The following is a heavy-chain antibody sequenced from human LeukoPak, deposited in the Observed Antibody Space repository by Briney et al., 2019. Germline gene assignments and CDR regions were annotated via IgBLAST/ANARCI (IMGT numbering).Heavy chain of an antibody. CDR2: IYYSGST. CDR1: GGSISSSSYY. Sequence: TSETLSLTCTVSGGSISSSSYYWGWIRQPPGKGLEWIGSIYYSGSTYYNPSLKSRVTISVDTSKNQFSLKLSSVTAADTAVYYCARNHAVPAALHFYYYYGMDVWGQGTTVTVSS. V-gene: IGHV4-39*01. CDR3: ARNHAVPAALHFYYYYGMDV. J-gene: IGHJ6*02. D-gene: IGHD2-2*02.